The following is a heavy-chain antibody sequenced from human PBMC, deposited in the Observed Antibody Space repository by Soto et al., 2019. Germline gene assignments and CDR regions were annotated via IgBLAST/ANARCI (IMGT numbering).Heavy chain of an antibody. CDR2: IYYSGST. Sequence: SETLSLTCTVSGGSISSSSYYWGWIRQPPGKGLEWIGSIYYSGSTYYNPSLKSRVTISVDTSKNQFPLKLSSVTAADTAVYYCARDIQWPRSRYFDYWGQGTLVTVSS. CDR1: GGSISSSSYY. CDR3: ARDIQWPRSRYFDY. V-gene: IGHV4-39*02. J-gene: IGHJ4*02. D-gene: IGHD6-19*01.